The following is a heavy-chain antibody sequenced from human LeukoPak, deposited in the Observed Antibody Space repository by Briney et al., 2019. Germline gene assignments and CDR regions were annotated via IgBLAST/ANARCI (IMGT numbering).Heavy chain of an antibody. D-gene: IGHD3-22*01. Sequence: GASVKVSCKASGYTFTGCYMHWVRQAPGQGLEWMGWINPNSGGTNYAQKFQGRVTMTRDASISTAYMELSRLRSDDTAVYYCARDLEYYYDSSGYASWGQGTLVTVSS. CDR2: INPNSGGT. CDR1: GYTFTGCY. CDR3: ARDLEYYYDSSGYAS. V-gene: IGHV1-2*02. J-gene: IGHJ5*02.